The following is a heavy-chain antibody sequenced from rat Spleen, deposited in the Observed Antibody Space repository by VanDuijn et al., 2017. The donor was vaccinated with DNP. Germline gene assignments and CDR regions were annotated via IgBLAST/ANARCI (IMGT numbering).Heavy chain of an antibody. CDR3: ARGPNYGGYLDYFDY. CDR2: INKESSKI. J-gene: IGHJ2*01. D-gene: IGHD1-11*01. V-gene: IGHV4-2*01. Sequence: EVKLVESGGGLVQPGRSLKLSCAASGFNFNDYWMGWVRQAPGKGLEWIGEINKESSKINYSPSSKDKFTITRDNAQNTLYLQMSKLGSEDTAIYYCARGPNYGGYLDYFDYWGQGVMVTVSS. CDR1: GFNFNDYW.